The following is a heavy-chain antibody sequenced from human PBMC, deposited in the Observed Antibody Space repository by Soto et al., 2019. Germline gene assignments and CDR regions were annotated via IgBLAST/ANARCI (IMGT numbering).Heavy chain of an antibody. D-gene: IGHD3-3*01. CDR2: ISSSSSTI. V-gene: IGHV3-48*02. CDR1: GFTLSSYS. J-gene: IGHJ3*02. CDR3: ARGWYYDFWSGYYTTDDAFDI. Sequence: PGGSLRLSCAASGFTLSSYSMNWVRQAPGKGLEWVSYISSSSSTIYYADSVKGRFTISRDNAKNSLYLQMNSLRDEDTAVYYCARGWYYDFWSGYYTTDDAFDIWGQGTMVTVSS.